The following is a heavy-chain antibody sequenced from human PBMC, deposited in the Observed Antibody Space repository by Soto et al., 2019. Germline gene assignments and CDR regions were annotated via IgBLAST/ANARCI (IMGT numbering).Heavy chain of an antibody. D-gene: IGHD6-6*01. J-gene: IGHJ6*02. Sequence: QVQLVQSGAEVKKPGSSVKVSCKASGGTFSSYAISWVRQAPGQGLEWMGVIIPIFGTANYAQKFQGRVTITADESTSTAYMELSSLRSEDTAVYYCARELSSSSSKYSYYGMDVWGQGTTVTVSS. V-gene: IGHV1-69*01. CDR1: GGTFSSYA. CDR3: ARELSSSSSKYSYYGMDV. CDR2: IIPIFGTA.